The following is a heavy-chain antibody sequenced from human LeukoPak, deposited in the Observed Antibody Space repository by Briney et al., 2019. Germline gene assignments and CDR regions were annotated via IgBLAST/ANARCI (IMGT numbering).Heavy chain of an antibody. CDR3: ARARYCSGGSCYAEY. Sequence: GESLKISCKDSGYSFTTYWIGWVRQLPGKGLEWMGIIYPGDSDTRYSPSFQGQVNISADKSIRTAYLQWSSLKASDTAMYYCARARYCSGGSCYAEYWGQGTLVTASS. D-gene: IGHD2-15*01. J-gene: IGHJ4*02. CDR2: IYPGDSDT. CDR1: GYSFTTYW. V-gene: IGHV5-51*01.